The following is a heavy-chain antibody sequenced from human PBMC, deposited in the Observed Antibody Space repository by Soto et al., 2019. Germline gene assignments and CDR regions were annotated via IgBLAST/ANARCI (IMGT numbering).Heavy chain of an antibody. CDR1: GHSISSSNYY. V-gene: IGHV4-39*01. Sequence: PSETLSLTCTVSGHSISSSNYYWGWIRQPPGTGLEWIGGIFYSGFTYDNPSLKSRVTMSVDRSKNQFSLRLSSVTAADTAVYYCARSGYGSGSYPVLSWGQGTLVTVSS. CDR2: IFYSGFT. J-gene: IGHJ5*02. D-gene: IGHD3-10*01. CDR3: ARSGYGSGSYPVLS.